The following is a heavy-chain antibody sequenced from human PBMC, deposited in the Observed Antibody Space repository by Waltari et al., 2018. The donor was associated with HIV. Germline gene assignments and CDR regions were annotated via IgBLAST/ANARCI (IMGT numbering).Heavy chain of an antibody. V-gene: IGHV1-69*06. Sequence: QVQLVQYGAEVQKPGSSVKVSCNASGGTFSSYVISRVRPAPGQGLEWMGGIIPIFGTANYAQKFQGRVTITADKSTSTAYMELSSMRSEDTAVYYCASTLTTVVTYWYFDLWGRGTLVTVSS. CDR2: IIPIFGTA. CDR3: ASTLTTVVTYWYFDL. J-gene: IGHJ2*01. D-gene: IGHD4-17*01. CDR1: GGTFSSYV.